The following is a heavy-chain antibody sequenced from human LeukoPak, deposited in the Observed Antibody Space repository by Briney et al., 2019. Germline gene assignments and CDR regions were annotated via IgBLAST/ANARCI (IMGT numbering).Heavy chain of an antibody. V-gene: IGHV1-18*01. CDR3: ARKACYGVCHYFDF. CDR2: INTKNGNT. CDR1: GYSFTSYG. Sequence: ASVKVSCKASGYSFTSYGISWVRQAPGRGLDWMGWINTKNGNTNYAQEVQGRVTVTTDTSTSTAYIELTTLRSDDTAVYYCARKACYGVCHYFDFWGPGTLVTVSS. D-gene: IGHD2-8*01. J-gene: IGHJ4*02.